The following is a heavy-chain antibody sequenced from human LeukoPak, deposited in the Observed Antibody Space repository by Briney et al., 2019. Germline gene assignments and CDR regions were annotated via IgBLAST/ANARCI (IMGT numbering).Heavy chain of an antibody. Sequence: SVKVSXKASGGTFSSYAISWVRQAPGQGLEWMGRIIPIFGTANYAQKFQGRVTITTDESTSTAYMELSSLRSEDTAVYYCARVDSNAPAFDYWGQGTLVTVSS. CDR1: GGTFSSYA. CDR3: ARVDSNAPAFDY. J-gene: IGHJ4*02. CDR2: IIPIFGTA. D-gene: IGHD4-11*01. V-gene: IGHV1-69*05.